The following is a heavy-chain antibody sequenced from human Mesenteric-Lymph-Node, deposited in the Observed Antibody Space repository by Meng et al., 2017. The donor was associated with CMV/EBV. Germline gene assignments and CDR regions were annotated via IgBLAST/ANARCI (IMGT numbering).Heavy chain of an antibody. D-gene: IGHD6-13*01. CDR1: GFSLSTSGVG. V-gene: IGHV2-5*02. Sequence: QITLKESGPTLVKPTQTLTLTLTFSGFSLSTSGVGVGWIRQPPGKALEWLALIYWDDDKRYSPSLKSRLTITKDTSKNPVVLTMTNMDPVDTATYYCAHSSGIAAAGPFYFDYWGQGTLVTVSS. CDR2: IYWDDDK. J-gene: IGHJ4*02. CDR3: AHSSGIAAAGPFYFDY.